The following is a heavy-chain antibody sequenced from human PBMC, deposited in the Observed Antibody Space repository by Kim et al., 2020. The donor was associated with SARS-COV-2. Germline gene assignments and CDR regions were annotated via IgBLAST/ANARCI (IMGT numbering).Heavy chain of an antibody. CDR2: ISGSGGST. CDR3: AKVPNRGVLTYYFDY. D-gene: IGHD3-10*01. Sequence: GGSLRLSCAASGFTFSSYAMSWVRQAPGKGLEWVSAISGSGGSTYYADSVKGRFTISRDNSKNTLYLQMNSLRAEDTAVYYCAKVPNRGVLTYYFDYWGQGTLVTVSS. J-gene: IGHJ4*02. V-gene: IGHV3-23*01. CDR1: GFTFSSYA.